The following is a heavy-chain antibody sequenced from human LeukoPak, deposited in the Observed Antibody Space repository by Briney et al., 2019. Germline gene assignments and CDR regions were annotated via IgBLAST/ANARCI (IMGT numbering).Heavy chain of an antibody. D-gene: IGHD7-27*01. CDR2: IYYSGST. CDR1: GGSIRSSSYY. CDR3: ARNWGGDEYYFDY. Sequence: SGTLSLTCTVSGGSIRSSSYYWGWIRQPPGKGLEWIASIYYSGSTYYNPSLNSRVTISVDTSKNQFSLRLSSVTAADTAVYYCARNWGGDEYYFDYWGQGTLVTVSS. J-gene: IGHJ4*02. V-gene: IGHV4-39*01.